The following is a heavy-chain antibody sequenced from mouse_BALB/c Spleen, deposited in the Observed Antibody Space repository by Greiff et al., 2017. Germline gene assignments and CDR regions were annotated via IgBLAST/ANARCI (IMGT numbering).Heavy chain of an antibody. CDR1: GFTFSSYA. J-gene: IGHJ2*01. CDR3: AREGYYGYLLDY. D-gene: IGHD1-2*01. V-gene: IGHV5-6-5*01. Sequence: EVNVVESGGGLVKPGGSLKLSCAASGFTFSSYAMSWVRQTPEKRLEWVASISSGGSTYYPDSVKGRFTISRDNARNILYLQMSSLRSEDTAMYYCAREGYYGYLLDYWGQGTTLTVSS. CDR2: ISSGGST.